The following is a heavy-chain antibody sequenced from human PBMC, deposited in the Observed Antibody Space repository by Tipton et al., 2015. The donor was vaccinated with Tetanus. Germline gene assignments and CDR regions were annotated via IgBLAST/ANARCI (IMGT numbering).Heavy chain of an antibody. J-gene: IGHJ4*02. V-gene: IGHV4-39*02. CDR2: IFYTGSR. Sequence: TLSLTCAVSGVSISSSTYFWGWIRQPPGKGLEWIGHIFYTGSRHYSPPLKSRVNMSVDTSKKDFSVRLGSVTAADTAVYYCARLREIVSRSGWAFDYWGQGILVTVSS. CDR1: GVSISSSTYF. CDR3: ARLREIVSRSGWAFDY. D-gene: IGHD3-10*01.